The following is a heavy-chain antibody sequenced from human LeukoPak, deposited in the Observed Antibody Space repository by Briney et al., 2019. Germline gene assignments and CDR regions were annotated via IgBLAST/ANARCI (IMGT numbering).Heavy chain of an antibody. J-gene: IGHJ4*02. V-gene: IGHV3-73*01. CDR3: TRRGYGDLIDY. D-gene: IGHD4-17*01. CDR2: IRSKANSYAT. Sequence: GGSLRLSSEASGFTFSGSAMHWVRQASGKGLEWVGRIRSKANSYATAYAASVKGRFTISRDDSKNTAYLQMNSLKTEDTAVYYCTRRGYGDLIDYWGQGTLVTVS. CDR1: GFTFSGSA.